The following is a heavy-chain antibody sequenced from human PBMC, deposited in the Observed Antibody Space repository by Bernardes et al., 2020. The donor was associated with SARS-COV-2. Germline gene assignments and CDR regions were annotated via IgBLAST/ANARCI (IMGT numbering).Heavy chain of an antibody. J-gene: IGHJ2*01. CDR3: AIIRTRGRWDFDL. CDR1: GFTFSSYG. D-gene: IGHD3-10*01. Sequence: GGSLRLSRAASGFTFSSYGMSWVRQAPGKGLEWVSSISKSGDGLYYVDSVKGRFTISRDNSKNMLYLQMNSLRAEDTAIYYCAIIRTRGRWDFDLWGRGTLVTVST. CDR2: ISKSGDGL. V-gene: IGHV3-23*01.